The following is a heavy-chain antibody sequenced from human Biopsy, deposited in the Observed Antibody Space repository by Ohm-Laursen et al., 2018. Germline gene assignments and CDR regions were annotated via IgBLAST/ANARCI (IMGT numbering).Heavy chain of an antibody. Sequence: GTLSLTCTVSGGSVRSPDHRWNWVRRAPGKGLEWIGNIYYSWTTLYNPSLSGRVTMDLDRSTNQFSLKLKSVTSADTAVYFCARAYFYGMGTSNYFLDSWGQGALVIVSS. D-gene: IGHD3-10*01. CDR3: ARAYFYGMGTSNYFLDS. CDR2: IYYSWTT. J-gene: IGHJ4*02. V-gene: IGHV4-61*08. CDR1: GGSVRSPDHR.